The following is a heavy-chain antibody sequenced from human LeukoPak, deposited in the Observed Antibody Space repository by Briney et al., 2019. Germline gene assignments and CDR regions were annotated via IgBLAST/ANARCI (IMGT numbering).Heavy chain of an antibody. D-gene: IGHD6-6*01. Sequence: PSETLSLTCTVSGGSIRSDFRSWIRQPAGKGLEWIGRIYTSGSTNYNPSLKSRVTMSVDTSKNQFSLKLSSVTAADTAVYYCASEPSIAARYRAFDIWGQGTMVTVSS. CDR1: GGSIRSDF. CDR2: IYTSGST. CDR3: ASEPSIAARYRAFDI. J-gene: IGHJ3*02. V-gene: IGHV4-4*07.